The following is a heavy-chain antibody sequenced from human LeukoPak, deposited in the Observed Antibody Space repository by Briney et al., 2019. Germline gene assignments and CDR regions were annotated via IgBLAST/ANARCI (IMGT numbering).Heavy chain of an antibody. CDR2: IIPIFGTA. J-gene: IGHJ5*02. CDR3: ARVSDHYSNYGWNWFDP. V-gene: IGHV1-69*05. D-gene: IGHD4-11*01. Sequence: SVKVSCKASGGTFSSYAISWVRQAPGQGLEWMGGIIPIFGTANYAQKFQGRVTITTDESTSTAYMELSSLRSEDTAVYYCARVSDHYSNYGWNWFDPRGQGTLGTVSS. CDR1: GGTFSSYA.